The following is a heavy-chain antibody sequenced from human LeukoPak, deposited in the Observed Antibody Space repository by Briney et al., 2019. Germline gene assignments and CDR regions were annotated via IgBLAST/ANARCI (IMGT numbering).Heavy chain of an antibody. J-gene: IGHJ3*02. CDR1: GFTFDDYA. D-gene: IGHD2/OR15-2a*01. CDR2: ISWNSGSI. CDR3: AKSGPNKEYGAFDI. Sequence: GGSLRLSCAASGFTFDDYAMHWVRQAPGKGLEWVSGISWNSGSIGYADSVKGRFTISRDNAKNSLYLQMNSLRAEDTALYYCAKSGPNKEYGAFDIWGQGTMVTVSS. V-gene: IGHV3-9*01.